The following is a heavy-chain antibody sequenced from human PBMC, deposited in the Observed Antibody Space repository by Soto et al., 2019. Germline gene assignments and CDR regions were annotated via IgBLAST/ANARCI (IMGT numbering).Heavy chain of an antibody. J-gene: IGHJ4*02. CDR2: ISYDGSNK. D-gene: IGHD6-19*01. CDR1: GFTFSSYG. CDR3: AKVAGGKYSSGWDPYFDY. V-gene: IGHV3-30*18. Sequence: QVQLVESGGGVVQPGRSLRLSCAASGFTFSSYGMHWVRQAPGKGLEWVAVISYDGSNKYYADSVKGRFTISRDNSKNTLYLQMNSVRADDTAVYYCAKVAGGKYSSGWDPYFDYWCQGTLVTVSS.